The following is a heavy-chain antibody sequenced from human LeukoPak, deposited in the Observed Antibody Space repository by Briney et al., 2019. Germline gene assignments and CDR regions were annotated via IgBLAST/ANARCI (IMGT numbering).Heavy chain of an antibody. V-gene: IGHV4-39*01. D-gene: IGHD6-6*01. CDR2: IYCSGST. J-gene: IGHJ4*02. Sequence: SETLSLTCTVSGGSISSSSYYWGWIRQPRGKGLEWIGSIYCSGSTYYNPSLKSRVTISVDTSKNQFSLKLSSVTAADTAVYYCTRHSSSLYYFDYWGQGTLVTVSS. CDR1: GGSISSSSYY. CDR3: TRHSSSLYYFDY.